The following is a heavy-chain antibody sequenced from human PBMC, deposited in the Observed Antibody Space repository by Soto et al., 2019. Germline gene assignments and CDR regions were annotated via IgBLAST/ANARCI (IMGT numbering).Heavy chain of an antibody. V-gene: IGHV3-30*18. J-gene: IGHJ6*02. CDR2: ISYDGSNK. D-gene: IGHD3-3*01. CDR1: GFTFSSYG. CDR3: AKDHSSFYDFWSGYHYYYYGMDV. Sequence: GGSLRLSCAASGFTFSSYGMHWVRQAPGKGLEWVAVISYDGSNKYYADSVKGRFTISRDNSKNTLYLQMNSLRAENTAVYYCAKDHSSFYDFWSGYHYYYYGMDVWGQGTTVTVSS.